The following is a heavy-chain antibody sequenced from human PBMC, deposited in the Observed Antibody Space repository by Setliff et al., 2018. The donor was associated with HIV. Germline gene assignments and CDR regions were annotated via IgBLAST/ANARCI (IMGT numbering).Heavy chain of an antibody. V-gene: IGHV3-73*01. D-gene: IGHD2-2*01. CDR1: GFTFSGSA. J-gene: IGHJ4*02. CDR3: TTIVGFCSSTRCYSDY. Sequence: GGSLRLSCTASGFTFSGSAMHWVRQASGKGLEWVGRIRSKAFNYATSYAASVNGRLTISRDDSKNTLYLQMNSLKTEDTAVYYCTTIVGFCSSTRCYSDYWGQGTLVTVSS. CDR2: IRSKAFNYAT.